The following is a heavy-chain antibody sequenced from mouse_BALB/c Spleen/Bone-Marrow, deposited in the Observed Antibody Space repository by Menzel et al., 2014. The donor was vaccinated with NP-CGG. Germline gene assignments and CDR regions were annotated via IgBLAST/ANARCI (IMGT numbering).Heavy chain of an antibody. J-gene: IGHJ2*01. D-gene: IGHD2-13*01. Sequence: EVKLVESGGGLVKPGGSLKLSCEASVITVSSYAMSWVRQTPEKRLEWVASIGSGGRKHYPDSVEGRLTISRDNARNILYLQVSSLRSEDTAMYYCARGGMTPFDFWGQGITLTVSS. CDR3: ARGGMTPFDF. V-gene: IGHV5-6-5*01. CDR1: VITVSSYA. CDR2: IGSGGRK.